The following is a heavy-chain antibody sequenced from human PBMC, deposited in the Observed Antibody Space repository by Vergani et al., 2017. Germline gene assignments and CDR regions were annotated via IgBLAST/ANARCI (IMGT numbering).Heavy chain of an antibody. J-gene: IGHJ4*02. D-gene: IGHD2-21*01. CDR2: TYNRVTT. V-gene: IGHV4-30-4*08. CDR1: GDSITSGDYF. Sequence: QVQLLESGPGLVKPSQTLSLTCSVSGDSITSGDYFWSWIRQSPEKGLEWIGYTYNRVTTYYNPSLKSRVTISEDTSKNQFSLTLVSVTATDTALYYCAKVSRRGSIPDWGQGILVTVSS. CDR3: AKVSRRGSIPD.